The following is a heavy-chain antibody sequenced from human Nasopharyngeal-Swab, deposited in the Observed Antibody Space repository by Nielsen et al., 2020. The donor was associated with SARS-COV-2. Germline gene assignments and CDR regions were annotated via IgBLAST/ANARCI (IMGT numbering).Heavy chain of an antibody. D-gene: IGHD3-9*01. CDR3: AREQLYYDILTGYYTDYYYYGMDV. CDR1: GGSISSSSYY. CDR2: IYYSGST. Sequence: SETLSLTCTVSGGSISSSSYYWGWIRQPPGKGLEWIGSIYYSGSTYYNPSLKSRVTISVDTSKNQFSLKLSSVTAADTAVYYCAREQLYYDILTGYYTDYYYYGMDVWGQGTTVTVSS. J-gene: IGHJ6*02. V-gene: IGHV4-39*07.